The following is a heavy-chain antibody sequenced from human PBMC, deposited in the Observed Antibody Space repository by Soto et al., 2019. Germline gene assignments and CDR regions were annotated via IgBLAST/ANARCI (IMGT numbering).Heavy chain of an antibody. CDR1: GFIVSSNY. J-gene: IGHJ3*02. Sequence: EVQLVESGGGLVQPGGSVRLSCAASGFIVSSNYMTWVRQAPGKGLEWVSIMYSGGTTYYAESVKGRFTISRHISKNTLDLQMNTLRFEDTAVYYCARVAGDDPLDIWGPGTMVTVSS. CDR3: ARVAGDDPLDI. CDR2: MYSGGTT. V-gene: IGHV3-53*04. D-gene: IGHD2-21*02.